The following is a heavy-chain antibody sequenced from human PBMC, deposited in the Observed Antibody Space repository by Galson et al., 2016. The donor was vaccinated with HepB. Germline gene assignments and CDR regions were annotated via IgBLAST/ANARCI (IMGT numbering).Heavy chain of an antibody. CDR2: IYYRGNT. Sequence: TLSLTCTVSGASFSSGDYYWTWIRQPPGKGLEWIGYIYYRGNTFYNPSLKGQFSISIDTFRNQFSLTLSSVTAADTAVYYCVRESWGSPDHLDYWGQGTLVTVSS. V-gene: IGHV4-30-4*01. CDR3: VRESWGSPDHLDY. J-gene: IGHJ4*02. D-gene: IGHD7-27*01. CDR1: GASFSSGDYY.